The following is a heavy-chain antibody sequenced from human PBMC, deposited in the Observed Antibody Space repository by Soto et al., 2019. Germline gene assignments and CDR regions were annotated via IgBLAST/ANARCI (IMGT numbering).Heavy chain of an antibody. V-gene: IGHV1-69*01. Sequence: QVQLVQSGAEVKKPGSSVKVSCKASGGTFSSYAISWVRQAPGQGLEWMGGIIPIFGTANYAQKFQGRVTSTADESTSTAYMELSSLRSEDTAVYYCARAQDRIKPGHGPFDYWGKGTLVTVSS. CDR1: GGTFSSYA. J-gene: IGHJ4*02. CDR3: ARAQDRIKPGHGPFDY. CDR2: IIPIFGTA.